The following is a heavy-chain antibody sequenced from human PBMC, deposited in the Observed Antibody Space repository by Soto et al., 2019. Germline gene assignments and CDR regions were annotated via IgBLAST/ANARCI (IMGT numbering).Heavy chain of an antibody. V-gene: IGHV4-4*02. CDR2: IYHSGST. CDR1: SGSISSGHW. Sequence: KPSETLSLTCAVSSGSISSGHWWSWVRQPPGKGLEWIGEIYHSGSTNYNPSLKSRVTISVDKSKNQFSLKVSSVTAADTAVYYCASSLAYNWFDPWGQGTLVTVSS. D-gene: IGHD6-6*01. CDR3: ASSLAYNWFDP. J-gene: IGHJ5*02.